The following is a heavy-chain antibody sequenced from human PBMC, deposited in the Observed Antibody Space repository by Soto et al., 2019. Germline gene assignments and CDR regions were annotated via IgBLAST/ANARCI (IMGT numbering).Heavy chain of an antibody. Sequence: KPSETLSLTCAVYGGSFSGYYWSWIRQPPGKGLEWIGEINHSGSTNYNPSLKSRVTISVDTSKNQFSLKLSSVTAADTAVYYCAGLYGSGSYYNDRDYYYGMDVWGQGTTVTVSS. CDR2: INHSGST. J-gene: IGHJ6*02. D-gene: IGHD3-10*01. CDR3: AGLYGSGSYYNDRDYYYGMDV. CDR1: GGSFSGYY. V-gene: IGHV4-34*01.